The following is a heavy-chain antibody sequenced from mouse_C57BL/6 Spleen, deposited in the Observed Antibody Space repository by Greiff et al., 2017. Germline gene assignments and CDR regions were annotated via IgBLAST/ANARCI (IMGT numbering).Heavy chain of an antibody. Sequence: VKLQESGPGLVAPSQSLSITCTVSGFSLTSYGVDWVRQSPGKGLEWLGVIWGVGSTNYNSALKSRLSISKDNSKSQVFLKMNSLQTDDTAMYYCASRDYGRGFAYWGQGTLVTVSA. CDR1: GFSLTSYG. V-gene: IGHV2-6*01. CDR3: ASRDYGRGFAY. CDR2: IWGVGST. J-gene: IGHJ3*01. D-gene: IGHD1-1*01.